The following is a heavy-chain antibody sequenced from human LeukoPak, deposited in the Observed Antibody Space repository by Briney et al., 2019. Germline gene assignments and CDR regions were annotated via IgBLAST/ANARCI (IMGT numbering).Heavy chain of an antibody. CDR1: GGTFSSYA. J-gene: IGHJ6*03. Sequence: ASVKVSCKASGGTFSSYAISWVRQAPGQGLEWMGGIIPIFGTANYAQKFQGRVTITTDESTSTAYMELSSLRSEDTAVYYCARDLLSLLGYCSSTSCYPSMDVWGKGTTVTVSS. CDR2: IIPIFGTA. CDR3: ARDLLSLLGYCSSTSCYPSMDV. V-gene: IGHV1-69*05. D-gene: IGHD2-2*01.